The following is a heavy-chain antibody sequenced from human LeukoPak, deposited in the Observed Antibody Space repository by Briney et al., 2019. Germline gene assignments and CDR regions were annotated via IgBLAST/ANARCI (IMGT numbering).Heavy chain of an antibody. D-gene: IGHD3-10*01. CDR3: ARDEVTGRETGVIINYYYGMDV. CDR1: GYTFTSYG. CDR2: ISAYNGNT. Sequence: ASVKVSCKASGYTFTSYGISWVRQAPGQGLEWMGWISAYNGNTNYAQKLQGRVTMTTDTSTSTAYMELRSLRSDDTAVYYCARDEVTGRETGVIINYYYGMDVWGQGTTVTVSS. J-gene: IGHJ6*02. V-gene: IGHV1-18*01.